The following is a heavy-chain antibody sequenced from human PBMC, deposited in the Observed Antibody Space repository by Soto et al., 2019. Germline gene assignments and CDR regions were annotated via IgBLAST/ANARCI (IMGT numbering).Heavy chain of an antibody. Sequence: GGSLRLSCAASGFTFSSYSMNWVRQAPGKGLEWVSAISSSGGCTYYADSVKGRFTISRDNAKNTLYLQMNSLRAEDTAVYYCANQGMVVAAPFDYWGQGTLVTVSS. CDR1: GFTFSSYS. J-gene: IGHJ4*02. D-gene: IGHD2-15*01. CDR2: ISSSGGCT. V-gene: IGHV3-23*01. CDR3: ANQGMVVAAPFDY.